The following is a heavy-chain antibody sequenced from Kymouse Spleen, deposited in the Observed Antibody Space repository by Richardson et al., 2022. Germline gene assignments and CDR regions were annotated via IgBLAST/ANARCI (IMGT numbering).Heavy chain of an antibody. J-gene: IGHJ6*02. V-gene: IGHV3-30*18. CDR2: ISYDGSNK. CDR1: GFTFSSYG. Sequence: QVQLVESGGGVVQPGRSLRLSCAASGFTFSSYGMHWVRQAPGKGLEWVAVISYDGSNKYYADSVKGRFTISRDNSKNTLYLQMNSLRAEDTAVYYCAKEGDWNSLYGMDVWGQGTTVTVSS. CDR3: AKEGDWNSLYGMDV. D-gene: IGHD1-7*01.